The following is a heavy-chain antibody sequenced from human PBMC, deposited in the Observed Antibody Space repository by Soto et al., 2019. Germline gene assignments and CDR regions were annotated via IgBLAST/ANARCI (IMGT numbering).Heavy chain of an antibody. Sequence: VGSLRLSCAASGFTFSSYGMHWVRQAPGKGLEWVAVISYDGSNKYYADSVKGRFTISRDNSKNTLYLQMNSLRAEDTAVYYCAKASASSGWFDYWGQGTLVTVSS. CDR1: GFTFSSYG. J-gene: IGHJ4*02. CDR2: ISYDGSNK. V-gene: IGHV3-30*18. CDR3: AKASASSGWFDY. D-gene: IGHD6-19*01.